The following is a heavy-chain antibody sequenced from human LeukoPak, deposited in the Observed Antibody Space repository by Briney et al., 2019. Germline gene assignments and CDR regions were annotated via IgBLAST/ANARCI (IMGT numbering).Heavy chain of an antibody. CDR3: ARDSGVSGDFGY. V-gene: IGHV4-59*01. D-gene: IGHD3-3*01. CDR1: GGSTSSYY. J-gene: IGHJ4*02. CDR2: IYYSGST. Sequence: PSETLSLTCTVSGGSTSSYYWSWIRQPPGKGLEWIGYIYYSGSTNYNPSLKSRVTISVDTSKNQFSLKLSSVTAADTAVYYCARDSGVSGDFGYWGQGTLVTVSS.